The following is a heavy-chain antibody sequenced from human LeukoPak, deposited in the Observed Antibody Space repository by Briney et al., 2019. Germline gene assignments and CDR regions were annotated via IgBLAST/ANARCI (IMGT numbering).Heavy chain of an antibody. D-gene: IGHD3-16*02. CDR3: ARVMITFGGVIGHGAFDI. CDR2: ISSSSSYI. Sequence: EGSLRLSCAASGFTFSSYSMNWVRQAPGKGLEWVSSISSSSSYIYYADSVKGRFTISRDNAKNSLYLQMNSLRAEDTAVYYCARVMITFGGVIGHGAFDIWGQGTMVTVSS. V-gene: IGHV3-21*01. J-gene: IGHJ3*02. CDR1: GFTFSSYS.